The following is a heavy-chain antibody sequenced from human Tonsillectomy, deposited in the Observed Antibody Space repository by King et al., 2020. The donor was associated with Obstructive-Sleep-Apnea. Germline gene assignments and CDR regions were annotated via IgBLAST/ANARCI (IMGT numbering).Heavy chain of an antibody. V-gene: IGHV3-21*01. D-gene: IGHD2-2*02. CDR2: ISSSSSYI. Sequence: VQLVESGGGLVKPGGSLRLSCAASGFTFSSYSMNWVRQAPGKGLEWVSSISSSSSYIYYADSVKGRFTISRDNAKNSLYLQMNSLRAEDTAVYYCAIDQICSITSCYIHESIGSYYYYGMDVWGQGTTVTVSS. CDR1: GFTFSSYS. CDR3: AIDQICSITSCYIHESIGSYYYYGMDV. J-gene: IGHJ6*02.